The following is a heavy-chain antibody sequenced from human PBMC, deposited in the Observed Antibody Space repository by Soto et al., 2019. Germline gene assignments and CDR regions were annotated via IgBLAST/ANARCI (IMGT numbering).Heavy chain of an antibody. CDR1: GGSISSYY. CDR2: IYYSGST. CDR3: ARHFIAAAGTRWFDP. V-gene: IGHV4-59*08. J-gene: IGHJ5*02. D-gene: IGHD6-13*01. Sequence: SETLSLTCTVSGGSISSYYWSWIRQPPGKGLEWIGYIYYSGSTNYNPSLKSRVTISVDTSKNQFSLKLSSVTAADTAVYYCARHFIAAAGTRWFDPWGQGTLVTVSS.